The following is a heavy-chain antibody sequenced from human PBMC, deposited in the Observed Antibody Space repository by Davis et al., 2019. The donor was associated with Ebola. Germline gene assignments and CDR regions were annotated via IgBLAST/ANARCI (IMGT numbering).Heavy chain of an antibody. V-gene: IGHV1-2*06. CDR2: INPNSGCT. CDR1: GYTFTSYG. CDR3: ARVGRYCSSTSCLLYYYYGMDV. J-gene: IGHJ6*04. Sequence: ASVKVSCKASGYTFTSYGISWVRQAPGQGLEWMGRINPNSGCTNYAQKFQGRVTMTRDTSISTAYMELSRLRSDNTAVYYCARVGRYCSSTSCLLYYYYGMDVWGKGTTVTVSS. D-gene: IGHD2-2*01.